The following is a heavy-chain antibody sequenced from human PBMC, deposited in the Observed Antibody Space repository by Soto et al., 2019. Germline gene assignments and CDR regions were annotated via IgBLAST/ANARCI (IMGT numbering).Heavy chain of an antibody. Sequence: SETLSLTCTVSGGSISSSSYYWGWIRQPPGKGLEWIGSIYYSGSTYYNPSLKSRVTISVDTSKNQFSLKLSSVTAADTAVYYCASRYDRSGYYWVRYYYYGMDVWGQGTTVTVSS. CDR1: GGSISSSSYY. CDR3: ASRYDRSGYYWVRYYYYGMDV. D-gene: IGHD3-22*01. J-gene: IGHJ6*02. V-gene: IGHV4-39*01. CDR2: IYYSGST.